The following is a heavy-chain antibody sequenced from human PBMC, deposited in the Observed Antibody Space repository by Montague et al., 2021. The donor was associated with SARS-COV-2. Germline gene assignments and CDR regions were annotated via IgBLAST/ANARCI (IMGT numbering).Heavy chain of an antibody. D-gene: IGHD3-16*01. CDR1: GGSISGYY. V-gene: IGHV4-59*01. CDR2: IHDSGKT. Sequence: SETLSLTCTVSGGSISGYYWSWIRQPPGTGLEWIGYIHDSGKTYYNPSLRSRVTISVDTSKNQFSLKMTSVTAADTAVYYCARRPGDLSYDYWGQGTLVTVSS. CDR3: ARRPGDLSYDY. J-gene: IGHJ4*02.